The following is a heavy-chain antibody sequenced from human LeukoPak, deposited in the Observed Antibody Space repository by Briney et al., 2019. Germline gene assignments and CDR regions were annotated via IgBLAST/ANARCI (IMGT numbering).Heavy chain of an antibody. J-gene: IGHJ6*04. Sequence: PGGSLRLSCAASGFTLSNAWMSWVRQAPGKRLKWAGRIKSKTDGWTTDYAAPVKGRFTISRDDSKNTLYLQMNSLKTEDTAVYYCTTAPLHIVVVPAAILSSGYYYGMGVWGKGTTVTVSS. CDR1: GFTLSNAW. D-gene: IGHD2-2*01. CDR3: TTAPLHIVVVPAAILSSGYYYGMGV. V-gene: IGHV3-15*01. CDR2: IKSKTDGWTT.